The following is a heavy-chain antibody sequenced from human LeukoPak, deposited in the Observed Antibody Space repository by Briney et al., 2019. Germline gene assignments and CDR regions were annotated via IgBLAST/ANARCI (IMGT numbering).Heavy chain of an antibody. J-gene: IGHJ4*02. CDR2: ISWNSGST. CDR3: ARARWFGDY. V-gene: IGHV3-9*01. CDR1: GFTFENYA. Sequence: GGSLRLSCAASGFTFENYARHWVRKPPGKGLEWVSGISWNSGSTSYADSVKGRFTISRDNAKNTLYLQMNSLRAEDTAVYYCARARWFGDYWGQGTLVTVSS. D-gene: IGHD3-10*01.